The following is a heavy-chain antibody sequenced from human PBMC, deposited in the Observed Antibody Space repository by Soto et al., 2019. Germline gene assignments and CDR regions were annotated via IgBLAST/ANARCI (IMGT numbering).Heavy chain of an antibody. J-gene: IGHJ4*02. D-gene: IGHD1-1*01. CDR2: INPNNGGT. Sequence: ASVKVSCKASGYTFTDYYMHWVRQAPGQGLEWTGWINPNNGGTSYAQKFEGWVTMTRDTSISTAYMEVRRLTSDDTAVYYCARGSPTTTPFDYWGQGTLVTVSS. CDR3: ARGSPTTTPFDY. CDR1: GYTFTDYY. V-gene: IGHV1-2*04.